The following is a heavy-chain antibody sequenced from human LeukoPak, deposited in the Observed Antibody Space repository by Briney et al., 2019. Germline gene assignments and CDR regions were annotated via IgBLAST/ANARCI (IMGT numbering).Heavy chain of an antibody. CDR3: AKKSDDFWSGRIDY. Sequence: GGSLRLSCAASGFTFSSYAMSWVRQAPGKGLEWVSAISGSGGSTYYADSVKGRFTISRDNSKNTLYLQMNSLRAEDTTVYYCAKKSDDFWSGRIDYWGQGTLVTVSS. D-gene: IGHD3-3*01. CDR1: GFTFSSYA. CDR2: ISGSGGST. J-gene: IGHJ4*02. V-gene: IGHV3-23*01.